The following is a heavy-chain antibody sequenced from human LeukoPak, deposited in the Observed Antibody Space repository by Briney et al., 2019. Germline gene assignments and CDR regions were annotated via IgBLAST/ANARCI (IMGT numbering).Heavy chain of an antibody. D-gene: IGHD2-15*01. Sequence: PGGPQRLSCAASGLPQSSYKMNWVRQAPGKALVGVSYISSSGSPILYAGSVKVRFPPSRDNAMNSLSLQKNRLRGADTAFFYCARDDIAGSWYFHLGGRGPLVSVST. CDR2: ISSSGSPI. V-gene: IGHV3-48*03. J-gene: IGHJ2*01. CDR3: ARDDIAGSWYFHL. CDR1: GLPQSSYK.